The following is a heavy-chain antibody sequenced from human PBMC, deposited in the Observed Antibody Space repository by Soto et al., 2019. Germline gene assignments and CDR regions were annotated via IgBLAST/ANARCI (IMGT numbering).Heavy chain of an antibody. J-gene: IGHJ5*02. D-gene: IGHD4-17*01. CDR3: AREADYVNWCDP. V-gene: IGHV3-48*01. Sequence: EVQLVESGGGLVQPGGSLRLSCAASGFTFSSYSMNWVRQAPGKGLEWVSYIISSSSIIYYADSVKGRFTISRDNAKNSLYPHMNSLRAEDTAVYYCAREADYVNWCDPWGQGTLVTSSS. CDR1: GFTFSSYS. CDR2: IISSSSII.